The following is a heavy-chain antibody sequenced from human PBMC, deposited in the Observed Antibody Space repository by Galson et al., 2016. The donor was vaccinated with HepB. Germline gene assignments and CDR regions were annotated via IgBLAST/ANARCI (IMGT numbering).Heavy chain of an antibody. J-gene: IGHJ4*02. CDR1: GFTFNTHW. Sequence: SLRLSCAASGFTFNTHWMSWVRQAPGKGLEWVANIKEDGSEKYYVDSVKGRFTISRDNAKNSLYLQMNSLRAEDTAVYYCATTRAPHDHWGQGTLVTVSS. CDR2: IKEDGSEK. CDR3: ATTRAPHDH. V-gene: IGHV3-7*03.